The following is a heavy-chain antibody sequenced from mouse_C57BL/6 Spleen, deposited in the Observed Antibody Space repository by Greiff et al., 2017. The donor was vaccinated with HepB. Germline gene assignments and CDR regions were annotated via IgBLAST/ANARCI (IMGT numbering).Heavy chain of an antibody. Sequence: SGPVLVKPGASVKMSCKASGYTFTDYYMNWVKQSHGKSLEWIGVINPYNGGTSYNQKFKGKATLTVDKSSSTAYMELNSLTSEDSAVYYCARSVYGNSWYFDVWGTGTTVTVSS. CDR1: GYTFTDYY. J-gene: IGHJ1*03. CDR3: ARSVYGNSWYFDV. CDR2: INPYNGGT. V-gene: IGHV1-19*01. D-gene: IGHD2-10*02.